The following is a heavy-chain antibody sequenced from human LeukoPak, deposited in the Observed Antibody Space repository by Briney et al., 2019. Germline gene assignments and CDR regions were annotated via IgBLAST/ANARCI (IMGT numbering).Heavy chain of an antibody. J-gene: IGHJ6*02. CDR3: AREGIAVAGMDA. Sequence: KAGGSLRLSCAASGFTFSSYSMNWVRQAPGKGLEWVSSISSSSSYIYYADSVKGRFTISRDNAKNSLYLQMNSLRAEDTAVYYCAREGIAVAGMDAWGQGTTVTVSS. V-gene: IGHV3-21*01. D-gene: IGHD6-19*01. CDR1: GFTFSSYS. CDR2: ISSSSSYI.